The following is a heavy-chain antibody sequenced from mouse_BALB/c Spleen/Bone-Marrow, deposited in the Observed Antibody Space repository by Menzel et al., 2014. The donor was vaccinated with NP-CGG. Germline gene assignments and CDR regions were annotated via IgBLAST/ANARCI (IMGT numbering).Heavy chain of an antibody. CDR3: AKDYGSRNFDY. D-gene: IGHD1-1*01. CDR2: INPYNDGT. Sequence: VQLPQSGADLIKPGASVKTSCKASGYTFTTYVINWVKQKPGQGLEWIGYINPYNDGTKYNEKFKGKATLTSDKSSSTAYMELSSLTSEDSAVYYCAKDYGSRNFDYWGEGAALTVS. V-gene: IGHV1-14*01. CDR1: GYTFTTYV. J-gene: IGHJ2*01.